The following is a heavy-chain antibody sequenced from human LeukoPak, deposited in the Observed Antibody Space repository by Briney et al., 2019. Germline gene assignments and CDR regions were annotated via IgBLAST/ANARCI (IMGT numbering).Heavy chain of an antibody. V-gene: IGHV3-74*01. CDR2: INSDGSST. D-gene: IGHD3-10*01. CDR1: GFTFSSYW. J-gene: IGHJ4*02. Sequence: PGGSLRLSCAASGFTFSSYWMHWVRQAPGKGLVWVSRINSDGSSTSYADSVKGRFTISRDNAKNTLYLQMNSLRAEDTAVYYCARDRRDYYGSGSYYWDYWGQGTLVTVSS. CDR3: ARDRRDYYGSGSYYWDY.